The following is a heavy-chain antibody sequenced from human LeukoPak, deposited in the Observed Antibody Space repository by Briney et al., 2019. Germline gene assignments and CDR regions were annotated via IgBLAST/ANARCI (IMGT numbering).Heavy chain of an antibody. D-gene: IGHD3-10*01. Sequence: SETLSLTCTVSGGSISSYYWSWIRQPPGKGLEWIGYIYYSGSTNYNPSLKSRVTMSVDTPNNQFSLKLSSVTAADTAVYYCARGAYNYGSGSYYFDYWGQGNLVIVSS. V-gene: IGHV4-59*12. CDR1: GGSISSYY. J-gene: IGHJ4*02. CDR2: IYYSGST. CDR3: ARGAYNYGSGSYYFDY.